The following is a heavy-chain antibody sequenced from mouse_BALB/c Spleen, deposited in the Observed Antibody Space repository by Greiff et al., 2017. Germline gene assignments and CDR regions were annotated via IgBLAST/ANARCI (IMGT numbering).Heavy chain of an antibody. D-gene: IGHD2-2*01. V-gene: IGHV1S22*01. J-gene: IGHJ4*01. Sequence: LQQPGSELVRPGASVKLSCKASGYTFTSYWMHWVKQRPGQGLEWIGNIYPGSGSTNYDEKFKSKATLTVDTSSSTAYMQLSSLTSEDSAVYYCTRSGYQSLYYAMDYWGQGTSVTVSS. CDR2: IYPGSGST. CDR3: TRSGYQSLYYAMDY. CDR1: GYTFTSYW.